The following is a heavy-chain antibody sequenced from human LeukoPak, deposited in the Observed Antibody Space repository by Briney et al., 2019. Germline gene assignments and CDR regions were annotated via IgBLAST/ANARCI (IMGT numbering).Heavy chain of an antibody. CDR1: RFTFSDYY. Sequence: PGGSLRLSCAASRFTFSDYYMSWIRQAPGKGLEWISYINSNGRTIEYADSVKGRFTISGDNAKSTMFLQMNSLRAEDTAVYYCASLYAVGIGFDWWGQGTLVTVSS. CDR2: INSNGRTI. CDR3: ASLYAVGIGFDW. D-gene: IGHD2-21*01. J-gene: IGHJ4*02. V-gene: IGHV3-11*01.